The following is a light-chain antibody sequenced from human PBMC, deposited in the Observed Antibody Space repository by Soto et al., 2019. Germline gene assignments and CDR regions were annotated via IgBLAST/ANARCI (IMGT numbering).Light chain of an antibody. V-gene: IGLV1-47*01. J-gene: IGLJ2*01. CDR3: TVWDDSLRGRL. Sequence: QSVLTQPTSASGTPGQRVTSPCSGSSSNIESNYVYWYQQLPGTAPRLLIYRNNQRPSGVPDRFSGSKSGTSASLAISALRSEDEADYYWTVWDDSLRGRLFGGGTKLTVL. CDR2: RNN. CDR1: SSNIESNY.